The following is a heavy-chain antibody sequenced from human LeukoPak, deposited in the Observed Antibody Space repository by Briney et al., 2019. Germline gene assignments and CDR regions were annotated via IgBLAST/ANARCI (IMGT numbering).Heavy chain of an antibody. Sequence: SETLSLTCTVSGDSISSSHYYWGWIRQSPGKGLEWIGSIYSGGETHYNPSLDSRVTIFLDTSKNRFSLNLISVTATDTAVYYCVRDYSNFVQGDWGQGTLVTVSS. D-gene: IGHD4-11*01. CDR3: VRDYSNFVQGD. CDR2: IYSGGET. J-gene: IGHJ4*02. V-gene: IGHV4-39*02. CDR1: GDSISSSHYY.